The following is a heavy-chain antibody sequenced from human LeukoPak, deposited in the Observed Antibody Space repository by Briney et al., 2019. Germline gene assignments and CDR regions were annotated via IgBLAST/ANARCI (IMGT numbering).Heavy chain of an antibody. J-gene: IGHJ2*01. Sequence: SQTLSLTCTVSGGSISSGGYYWSWIRQHPGKGLEWIGYIYYSGSTYYNPSLKSRVTISVDTSKNQFSLKLSSVTAADTAVYYCARDFGQSVTTGWYFDLWGRGTLVTVSS. CDR3: ARDFGQSVTTGWYFDL. V-gene: IGHV4-31*03. CDR2: IYYSGST. CDR1: GGSISSGGYY. D-gene: IGHD3-10*01.